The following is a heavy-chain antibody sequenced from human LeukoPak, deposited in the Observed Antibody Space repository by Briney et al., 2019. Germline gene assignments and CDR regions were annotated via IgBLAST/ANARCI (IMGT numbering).Heavy chain of an antibody. Sequence: ASVKVSCKASGYSFISFYIHWVRQAPGQGLEWMGVINPSGGSTAYAQQFQGRVTMTRDTSTSTVYMELSSLRSEDTAVYYCARHSLIGTTPFDYWGQGTLVTVSA. D-gene: IGHD1-20*01. V-gene: IGHV1-46*01. CDR3: ARHSLIGTTPFDY. CDR1: GYSFISFY. J-gene: IGHJ4*02. CDR2: INPSGGST.